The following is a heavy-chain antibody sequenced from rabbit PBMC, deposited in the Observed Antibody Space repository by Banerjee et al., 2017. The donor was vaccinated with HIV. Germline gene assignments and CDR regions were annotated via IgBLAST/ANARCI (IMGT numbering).Heavy chain of an antibody. J-gene: IGHJ4*01. CDR1: GSDISSNA. CDR2: IYTNGGST. V-gene: IGHV1S47*01. CDR3: ARDLAGVIGWNFNL. D-gene: IGHD4-1*01. Sequence: QEQLVESGGGLVQPEGSLTLTCKASGSDISSNAMCWVRQAPGKGLELIACIYTNGGSTRYASWVNGRFTISRSTSLNTVDLKMTSLTAADTATYFCARDLAGVIGWNFNLWGPGTLVTVS.